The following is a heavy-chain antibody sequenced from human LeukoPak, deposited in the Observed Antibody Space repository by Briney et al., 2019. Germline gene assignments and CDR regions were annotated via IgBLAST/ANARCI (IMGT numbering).Heavy chain of an antibody. Sequence: ASVKVSCKTSGYTFTGYDINWVRQAPGQGLEWMGWMKSNSGDTHFAQKFQGRVTMTRNISISTAFMELSSLRSEDTAVYYCARVEYSSSWYPFDYWGQGSLVTVSS. J-gene: IGHJ4*02. CDR3: ARVEYSSSWYPFDY. V-gene: IGHV1-8*01. CDR1: GYTFTGYD. CDR2: MKSNSGDT. D-gene: IGHD6-13*01.